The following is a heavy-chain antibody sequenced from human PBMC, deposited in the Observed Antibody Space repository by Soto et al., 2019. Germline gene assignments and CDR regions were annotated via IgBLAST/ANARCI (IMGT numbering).Heavy chain of an antibody. CDR1: GFTFSSYG. CDR3: AKFGMATTKRSPPYYIDY. Sequence: GGSLRLSCAASGFTFSSYGMHWVRQAPGKGLEWVSSISGSGGGTYYADSVKGRFTFSRDNSKNTLYLQMNSLRAEDTAVYYCAKFGMATTKRSPPYYIDYWGQGALVTVSS. CDR2: ISGSGGGT. V-gene: IGHV3-23*01. D-gene: IGHD1-1*01. J-gene: IGHJ4*02.